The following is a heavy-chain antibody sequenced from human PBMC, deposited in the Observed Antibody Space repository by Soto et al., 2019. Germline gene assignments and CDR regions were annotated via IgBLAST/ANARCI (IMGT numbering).Heavy chain of an antibody. CDR1: GYDFTKYG. Sequence: QVELVQSGPEVKTPGASVKVSCKTSGYDFTKYGVTWVRQAPGQGLAWVGWISIYNGNTKYGEKVQGRVTMTRDVSASTASMELTGLTSDDTAIYYCARDDPDIVAIDFWGQGTPVTVSS. V-gene: IGHV1-18*01. CDR3: ARDDPDIVAIDF. J-gene: IGHJ4*02. D-gene: IGHD5-12*01. CDR2: ISIYNGNT.